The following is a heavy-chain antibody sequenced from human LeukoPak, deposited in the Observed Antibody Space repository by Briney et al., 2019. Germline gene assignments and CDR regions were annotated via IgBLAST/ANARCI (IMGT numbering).Heavy chain of an antibody. CDR2: IYYSGST. D-gene: IGHD2-8*02. Sequence: SETLSLTCAVYGGSFSGYYWSWIRQPPGKGLEWIGSIYYSGSTYYNPSLKSRVTISVDTSKNQFSLKLSSVTAADTAVYYCARDTGFDYWGQGTLVTVSS. CDR3: ARDTGFDY. V-gene: IGHV4-34*01. J-gene: IGHJ4*02. CDR1: GGSFSGYY.